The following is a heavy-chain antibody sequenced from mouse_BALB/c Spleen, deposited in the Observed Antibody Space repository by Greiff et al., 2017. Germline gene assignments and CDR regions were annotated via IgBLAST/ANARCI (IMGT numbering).Heavy chain of an antibody. CDR3: ARELGQAAY. V-gene: IGHV3-6*02. CDR2: ISYDGSN. D-gene: IGHD4-1*01. CDR1: GYSITSGYY. Sequence: DVQLQESGPGLVKPSQSLSLTCSVTGYSITSGYYWNWIRQFPGNKLEWMGYISYDGSNNYNPSLKNRISITRDTSKNQFFLKLNSVTTEDTATYYCARELGQAAYWGQGTLVTVSA. J-gene: IGHJ3*01.